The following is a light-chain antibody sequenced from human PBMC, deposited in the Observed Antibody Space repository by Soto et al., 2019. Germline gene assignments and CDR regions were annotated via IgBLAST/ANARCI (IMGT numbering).Light chain of an antibody. V-gene: IGKV3-20*01. CDR3: QQYGDSPPT. Sequence: EIVLTQSPGTLSLSPGESATLSCRASQSVSSNSLAWYRRNPGQPPSLLIYGTSTRATDIPRGFSGSGSGTDFTLTITRLEPEDFDVYFCQQYGDSPPTFGQGTKVEVK. J-gene: IGKJ1*01. CDR2: GTS. CDR1: QSVSSNS.